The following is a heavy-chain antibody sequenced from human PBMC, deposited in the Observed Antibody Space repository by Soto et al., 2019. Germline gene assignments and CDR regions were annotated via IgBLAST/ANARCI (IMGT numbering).Heavy chain of an antibody. V-gene: IGHV1-58*01. J-gene: IGHJ2*01. Sequence: GASVKVSCKASGFTFTSSAVHWVRQARGQRLELIGWIVVGSGNTNYAQKFQERVTITRDMSTSTAYMELSSLRSEDTAVYYCAADPYYYDSSGYYPDWYFDLWGRGTLVTVYS. D-gene: IGHD3-22*01. CDR1: GFTFTSSA. CDR3: AADPYYYDSSGYYPDWYFDL. CDR2: IVVGSGNT.